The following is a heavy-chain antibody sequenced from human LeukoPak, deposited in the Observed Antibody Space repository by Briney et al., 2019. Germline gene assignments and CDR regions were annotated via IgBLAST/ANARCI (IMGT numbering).Heavy chain of an antibody. J-gene: IGHJ3*02. D-gene: IGHD1-26*01. CDR2: IYYSGST. CDR1: GGSISSSSYY. Sequence: PSETLSLTCTVSGGSISSSSYYWGWIRQPPGKGLEWIGSIYYSGSTYYNPSLKSRVTISVDTSKNQFSLKLSSVTAADTAVYYCARHSGSYYGAFDIWGRGTMVTVSS. CDR3: ARHSGSYYGAFDI. V-gene: IGHV4-39*01.